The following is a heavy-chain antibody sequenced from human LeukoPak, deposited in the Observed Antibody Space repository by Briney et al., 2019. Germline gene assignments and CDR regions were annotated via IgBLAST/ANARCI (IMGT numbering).Heavy chain of an antibody. J-gene: IGHJ4*02. CDR3: ARVGELPFDY. CDR1: GFTFSAYF. CDR2: ISSNEYDT. Sequence: GGSLRLSCSASGFTFSAYFMHWVRQAPGKGLEYVSSISSNEYDTYYADSVKGRFTISRDNSKNTLFLQMSSLRAEDTAVYYCARVGELPFDYWGQGTLVTVSS. V-gene: IGHV3-64D*06. D-gene: IGHD1-26*01.